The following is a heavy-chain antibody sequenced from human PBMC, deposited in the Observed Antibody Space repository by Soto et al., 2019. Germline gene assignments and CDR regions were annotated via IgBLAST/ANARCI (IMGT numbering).Heavy chain of an antibody. J-gene: IGHJ4*02. CDR2: ISGSGDST. Sequence: EVQLLESGGGLVQPGGSLRLSCAASGFTFSSYAMRWVRQAPVKGLEWVSAISGSGDSTYYADSVKGRFTISRDNSKNTTYLQMNSLRAEDTAVYYCARRGSGSYYDYWGQGTLVTVSS. D-gene: IGHD1-26*01. V-gene: IGHV3-23*01. CDR1: GFTFSSYA. CDR3: ARRGSGSYYDY.